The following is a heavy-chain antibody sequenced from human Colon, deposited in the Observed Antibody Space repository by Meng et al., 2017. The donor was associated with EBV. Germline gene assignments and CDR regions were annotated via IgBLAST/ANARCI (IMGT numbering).Heavy chain of an antibody. CDR3: ARDGPLL. J-gene: IGHJ4*02. V-gene: IGHV4-39*07. CDR2: IYYTGST. Sequence: RQGQGSGPGRVRPSETLSLTFSVSGDSISGSGDYWGQVRQPPGKGLEWIGNIYYTGSTYYNPSLKSRVTISVDTSKNQFSLKVTSMTAADTAVYYCARDGPLLWGPGTLVTVSS. CDR1: GDSISGSGDY.